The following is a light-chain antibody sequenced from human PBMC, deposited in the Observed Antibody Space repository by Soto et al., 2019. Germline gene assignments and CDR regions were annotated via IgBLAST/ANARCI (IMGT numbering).Light chain of an antibody. V-gene: IGLV1-44*01. J-gene: IGLJ2*01. CDR2: SNN. Sequence: QSVLTQPPSASRTPGQRVTISCSGSSSNIGSNTVNWYQQLPGTAPKLVIYSNNHRPSGVPDRFSGSKSGTSASLAISGLQSEDYADYYCVAWGDTPNGYVVFGGGTKFTVL. CDR3: VAWGDTPNGYVV. CDR1: SSNIGSNT.